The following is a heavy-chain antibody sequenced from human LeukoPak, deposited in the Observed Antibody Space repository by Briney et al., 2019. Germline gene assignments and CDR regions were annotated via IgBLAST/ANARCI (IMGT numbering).Heavy chain of an antibody. J-gene: IGHJ4*02. V-gene: IGHV3-48*02. CDR2: ISSSSRTT. CDR3: ARDKHDSSGYYTPPFFDH. Sequence: GGSLRLSCAASACSFSAYSMNWVRQAPGKGLEWVSYISSSSRTTYYADSVKGRFTTSRDNAKNSLYLQVNSLRDEDTAVYYCARDKHDSSGYYTPPFFDHWGQGTLVTVSS. CDR1: ACSFSAYS. D-gene: IGHD3-22*01.